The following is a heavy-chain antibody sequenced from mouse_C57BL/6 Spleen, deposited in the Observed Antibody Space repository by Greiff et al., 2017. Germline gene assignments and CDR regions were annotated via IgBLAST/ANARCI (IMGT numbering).Heavy chain of an antibody. CDR3: ARDVYGYFDY. D-gene: IGHD1-1*02. CDR2: SRNKANDYTT. CDR1: GFTFSDFY. V-gene: IGHV7-1*01. Sequence: EVQLVESGGGLVQSGRSLRLSCATSGFTFSDFYMEWVRQAPGKGLEWIAASRNKANDYTTEYSASVKGRFIDSSDTAQSILYLQMNALRAEDTAIYYCARDVYGYFDYWGQGTTLTVSS. J-gene: IGHJ2*01.